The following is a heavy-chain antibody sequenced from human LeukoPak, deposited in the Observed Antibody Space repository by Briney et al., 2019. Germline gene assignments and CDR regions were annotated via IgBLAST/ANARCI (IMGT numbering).Heavy chain of an antibody. V-gene: IGHV3-48*03. CDR3: AIEQWPLDY. J-gene: IGHJ4*02. CDR2: ISSSGSTI. Sequence: GGSLRLSCAASGFTFSSYEMNWVRQAPGKGLEWVSYISSSGSTIYYADSVKGRFTISRDNAKNSLYLQMNSLRAEDTAVYYCAIEQWPLDYWGQGTLVTVSS. D-gene: IGHD6-19*01. CDR1: GFTFSSYE.